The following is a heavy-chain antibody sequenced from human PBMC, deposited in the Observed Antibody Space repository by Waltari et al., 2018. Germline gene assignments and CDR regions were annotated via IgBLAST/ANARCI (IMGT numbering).Heavy chain of an antibody. D-gene: IGHD3-9*01. CDR2: IYYSGSP. J-gene: IGHJ4*02. CDR3: ARSDILTGYYWGYFDY. Sequence: QVQLQESGPGLVKPSETLSLTCTVSGGSISSHYWSWIRQPPGKGLEWIGYIYYSGSPNYNPSLKSRVTISVDTSKNQFSLKLSSVTAADTAVYYCARSDILTGYYWGYFDYWGQGTLVTVSS. CDR1: GGSISSHY. V-gene: IGHV4-59*11.